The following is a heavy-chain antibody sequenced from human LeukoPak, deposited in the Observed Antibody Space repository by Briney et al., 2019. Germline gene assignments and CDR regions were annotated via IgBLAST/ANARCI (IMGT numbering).Heavy chain of an antibody. J-gene: IGHJ3*02. CDR1: GFTFSSYS. D-gene: IGHD3-10*01. CDR2: IDGGGRDP. V-gene: IGHV3-23*01. Sequence: GGSLRLSCVASGFTFSSYSMSWVRQAPGKGLEWVSGIDGGGRDPSYGGSLKGRFTISRDNSRTTLYLQMYNLRAEDTAVYYCVKHXYGSXXAFDXXGXGTMVTVSS. CDR3: VKHXYGSXXAFDX.